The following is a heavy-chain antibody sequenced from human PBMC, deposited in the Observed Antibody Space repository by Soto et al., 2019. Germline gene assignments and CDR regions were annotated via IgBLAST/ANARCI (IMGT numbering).Heavy chain of an antibody. CDR2: ISAYNGNT. J-gene: IGHJ6*02. V-gene: IGHV1-18*01. Sequence: QVQLVQSGAEVKKPGASVKVSCKASSYTFTSYGISWVRQAPGQGLEWMGWISAYNGNTNYAQKLQGRVTMTTDTSTGTAYMELRSLRSEGTAVYYCARYHPNSYFSGMDVWGQGTPVTVSS. CDR3: ARYHPNSYFSGMDV. CDR1: SYTFTSYG. D-gene: IGHD2-2*01.